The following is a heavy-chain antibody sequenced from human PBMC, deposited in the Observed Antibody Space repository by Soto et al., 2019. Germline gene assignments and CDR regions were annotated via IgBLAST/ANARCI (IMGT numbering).Heavy chain of an antibody. D-gene: IGHD3-22*01. CDR1: GGSISSSSYY. Sequence: QLQLQESGPGLVKPSETLSLTCTVSGGSISSSSYYWGWIRQPPGKGLEWIGSIYYSGSTYYNPSLKSRVTISVDTSKNQFSLKLSSVTAADTAVYYCARQRKGSWYYYDSSGYYYFDYWGQGTLVTVSS. CDR2: IYYSGST. CDR3: ARQRKGSWYYYDSSGYYYFDY. J-gene: IGHJ4*02. V-gene: IGHV4-39*01.